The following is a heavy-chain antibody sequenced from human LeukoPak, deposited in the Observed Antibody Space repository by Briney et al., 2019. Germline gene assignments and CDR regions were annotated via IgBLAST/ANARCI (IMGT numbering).Heavy chain of an antibody. CDR3: ARDQDPGAFDI. Sequence: ASVNDSCKATSYTLTNYGISWVRQPPGQGLEWMGWISAYNGNTNYAQNLQGRVTMTTDTSTNTAYMELRSLRSDDTAVYYCARDQDPGAFDIWGQGTMVTVSS. V-gene: IGHV1-18*01. CDR1: SYTLTNYG. CDR2: ISAYNGNT. J-gene: IGHJ3*02.